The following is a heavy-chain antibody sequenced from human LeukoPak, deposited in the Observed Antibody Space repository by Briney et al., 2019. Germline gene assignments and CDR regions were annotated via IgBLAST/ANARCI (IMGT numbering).Heavy chain of an antibody. V-gene: IGHV7-4-1*02. J-gene: IGHJ6*03. CDR3: ARDPGHIVVVPTSYYYYYGR. CDR2: INTNTGNP. D-gene: IGHD2-2*01. Sequence: ASVKVSCKASGDTFTSYYMHWVRQAPGQGLEWMGWINTNTGNPTYAQGFTGRFVFSLDTSVSTAYLQISSLKAEDTAVYYCARDPGHIVVVPTSYYYYYGRLGQRDHGHRLL. CDR1: GDTFTSYY.